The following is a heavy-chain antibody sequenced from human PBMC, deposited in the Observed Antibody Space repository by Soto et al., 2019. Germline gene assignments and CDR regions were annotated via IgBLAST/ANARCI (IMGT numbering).Heavy chain of an antibody. CDR3: ARELERRGGWFDP. CDR2: ISSSSSYV. D-gene: IGHD1-1*01. CDR1: GFTFSSYS. Sequence: EVQLVESGGGLVKPGGSLRLSCAASGFTFSSYSMNWVRQAPGKGLEWVSSISSSSSYVYYAGSVKGRFTISRDNAKNSLYLQMNSLRAEDTAVYYCARELERRGGWFDPWGQGTLVTVSS. J-gene: IGHJ5*02. V-gene: IGHV3-21*01.